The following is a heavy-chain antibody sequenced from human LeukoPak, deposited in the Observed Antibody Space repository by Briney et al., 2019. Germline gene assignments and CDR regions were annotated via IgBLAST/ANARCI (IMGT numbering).Heavy chain of an antibody. CDR1: GFTFSSYW. Sequence: GGSLLLSCAASGFTFSSYWMSWVRQAPGKGLEWVGRTRNKANSYTTVYAASVKGRFTISRDESENSLLLQMNSLKTEDTAVYYCAREYNSFDSWGQGTLVTVSS. V-gene: IGHV3-72*01. CDR3: AREYNSFDS. CDR2: TRNKANSYTT. D-gene: IGHD5-24*01. J-gene: IGHJ4*02.